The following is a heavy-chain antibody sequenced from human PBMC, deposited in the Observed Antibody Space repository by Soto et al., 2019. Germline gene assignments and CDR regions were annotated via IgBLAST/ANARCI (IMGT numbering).Heavy chain of an antibody. CDR2: ISWGSGSI. Sequence: ESVGGLVQPGRSLRLSCAASGFTFDDYAMHWVRQAPGKGLEWVSGISWGSGSIDYADSVKGRFTISRDNAKNSLYLQMNSLRAEDTALYYCAKDAAYYFDYWGQGTLVTVSS. D-gene: IGHD6-25*01. V-gene: IGHV3-9*01. CDR1: GFTFDDYA. J-gene: IGHJ4*02. CDR3: AKDAAYYFDY.